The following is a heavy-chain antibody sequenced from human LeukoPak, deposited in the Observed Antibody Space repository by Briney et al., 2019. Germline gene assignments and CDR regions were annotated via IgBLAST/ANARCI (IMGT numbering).Heavy chain of an antibody. CDR3: ARAPTGYSYGYFYFDY. CDR2: MNPNSGNT. J-gene: IGHJ4*02. V-gene: IGHV1-8*01. CDR1: GYTFTSYD. Sequence: ASVKVSCKASGYTFTSYDINWVRQATGQGLEWMGWMNPNSGNTGYAQKFQGRVTMTRDTSISTAYMELSRLRSDDTAVYYCARAPTGYSYGYFYFDYWGQGTLVTVSS. D-gene: IGHD5-18*01.